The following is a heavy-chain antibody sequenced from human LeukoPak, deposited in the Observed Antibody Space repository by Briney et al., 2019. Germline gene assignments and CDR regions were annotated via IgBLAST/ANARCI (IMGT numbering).Heavy chain of an antibody. CDR2: TYYRSKWYD. Sequence: SQTLSLTCAISGDSVSSNIAAWNWIRQSPSRGLEWLGRTYYRSKWYDDYVVSVKSRIIISPDTSKNQFSLQLNSVTPEDTAVYYCEREIAGICALDIWAQGTGVTVSP. D-gene: IGHD6-13*01. CDR3: EREIAGICALDI. V-gene: IGHV6-1*01. CDR1: GDSVSSNIAA. J-gene: IGHJ3*02.